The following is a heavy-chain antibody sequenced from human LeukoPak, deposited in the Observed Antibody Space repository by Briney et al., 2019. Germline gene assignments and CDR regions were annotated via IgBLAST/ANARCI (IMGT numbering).Heavy chain of an antibody. V-gene: IGHV3-7*01. CDR3: AREDTAVPGWDR. Sequence: GGSQRLSHAASGFTISPYWMSWVRQAPGKGLEGVANIKKDGSEEYYVDSVKGRFAISRDNAKNSVYLQVNCLRAEDAAVYYCAREDTAVPGWDRWGQGTLVTVSS. CDR2: IKKDGSEE. CDR1: GFTISPYW. J-gene: IGHJ5*02. D-gene: IGHD5-18*01.